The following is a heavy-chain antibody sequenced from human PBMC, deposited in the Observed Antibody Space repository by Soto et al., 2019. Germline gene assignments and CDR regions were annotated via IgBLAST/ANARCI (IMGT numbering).Heavy chain of an antibody. V-gene: IGHV3-21*01. D-gene: IGHD3-22*01. CDR1: GFTFSSYS. CDR3: ARSSRPVVVKNYYFDY. Sequence: GGSLRLSCAASGFTFSSYSMNWVRQAPGKGLEWVSSISSSSSYIYYADSVKGRFTISRDNAKNSLYLQMNSLRAEDTAVYYCARSSRPVVVKNYYFDYWGQGTLVTVSS. J-gene: IGHJ4*02. CDR2: ISSSSSYI.